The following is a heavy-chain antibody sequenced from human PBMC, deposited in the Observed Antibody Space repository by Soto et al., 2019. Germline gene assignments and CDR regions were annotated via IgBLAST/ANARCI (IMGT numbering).Heavy chain of an antibody. Sequence: NPSETLSLTCAVSGGSISSSNWWSWVRQPPGKGLEWIGEIYHSGSTNYNPSLKSRVTISVDKSKNQFSLKLSSVTAADTAVYYCARDLVVGADEYYFDYWGQGTLVTVSS. V-gene: IGHV4-4*02. J-gene: IGHJ4*02. CDR1: GGSISSSNW. CDR2: IYHSGST. CDR3: ARDLVVGADEYYFDY. D-gene: IGHD1-26*01.